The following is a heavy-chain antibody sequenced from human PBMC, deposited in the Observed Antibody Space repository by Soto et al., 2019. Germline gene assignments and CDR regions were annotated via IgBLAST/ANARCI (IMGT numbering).Heavy chain of an antibody. CDR2: IIPIFGTA. CDR3: SGTLYSNYVPYYYGMDV. Sequence: GASVKVSCKASGGTFSSYGISWVRQAPGQGVEWMGGIIPIFGTANYAQKFQGRVTITADKSTSTVYMELSSLRSEDTAVYYWSGTLYSNYVPYYYGMDVWGQGTTVTVSS. D-gene: IGHD4-4*01. CDR1: GGTFSSYG. V-gene: IGHV1-69*06. J-gene: IGHJ6*02.